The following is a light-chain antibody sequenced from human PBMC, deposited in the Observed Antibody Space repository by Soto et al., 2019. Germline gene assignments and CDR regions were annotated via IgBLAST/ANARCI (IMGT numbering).Light chain of an antibody. CDR1: SSNIGAGYD. CDR3: QSYDSSLSGSMV. CDR2: GNS. Sequence: QSVLTQPPSVSRAPGQMVTISCTGSSSNIGAGYDVHWYQQLPGTAPKLLIYGNSNRPSGVPDPFSGSKSGTSASLAITGLQAEDEADYYCQSYDSSLSGSMVFGTGTKVTVL. J-gene: IGLJ1*01. V-gene: IGLV1-40*01.